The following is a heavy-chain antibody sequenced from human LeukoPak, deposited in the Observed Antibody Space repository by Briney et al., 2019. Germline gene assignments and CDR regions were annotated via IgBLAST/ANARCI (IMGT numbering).Heavy chain of an antibody. CDR1: GFTFSSNS. Sequence: GGSLRLSCAASGFTFSSNSMNWVRQAPGKGLEWVSSISSSSSYIYYADSVKGRFTISRDNAKNSLYLQMNSLRAEDTAVYYCARSIAAAGTHGVFDYWGQGTLVTVSS. CDR3: ARSIAAAGTHGVFDY. CDR2: ISSSSSYI. D-gene: IGHD6-13*01. J-gene: IGHJ4*02. V-gene: IGHV3-21*01.